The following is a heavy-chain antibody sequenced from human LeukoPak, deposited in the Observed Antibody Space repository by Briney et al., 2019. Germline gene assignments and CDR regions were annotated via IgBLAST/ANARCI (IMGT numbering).Heavy chain of an antibody. CDR1: GYTFTSYY. CDR3: ARAGLYSSSRRSHFVF. D-gene: IGHD6-6*01. V-gene: IGHV1-46*01. J-gene: IGHJ4*02. Sequence: ASVKVSCKASGYTFTSYYMHWVRQAPEQGLEWMGIINPSGGSTSYAQKFQGRVTMTRDTSTSTVYMELSSLRSEDTAVYYCARAGLYSSSRRSHFVFWGQGTLVTVSS. CDR2: INPSGGST.